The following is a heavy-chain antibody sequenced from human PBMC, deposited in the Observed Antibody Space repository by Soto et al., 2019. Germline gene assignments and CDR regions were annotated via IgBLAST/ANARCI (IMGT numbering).Heavy chain of an antibody. V-gene: IGHV1-69*06. D-gene: IGHD6-19*01. Sequence: QEQLVQSGAEVKKPGSSVKVSCKVSGGTFNTFAISWVRQAPGQGLEWIGGIIPIFNTAKYAQKFQGRVTITADKSTSTVHMELSSLRSEDTAVYYCARQTVSSGWHYGNWFDPWGQGTLVTVSS. J-gene: IGHJ5*02. CDR3: ARQTVSSGWHYGNWFDP. CDR1: GGTFNTFA. CDR2: IIPIFNTA.